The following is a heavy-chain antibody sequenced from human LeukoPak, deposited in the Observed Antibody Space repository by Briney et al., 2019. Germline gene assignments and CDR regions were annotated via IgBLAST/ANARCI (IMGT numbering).Heavy chain of an antibody. CDR1: GGSISSSSYY. Sequence: SETLSFTCTVSGGSISSSSYYWGWIRQPPGKGLEWIGSIYYSGSTYYNPSLKSRVTISVDTSKNQFSLKLSSVTAADTAVYYCARIGRAVAGSGCLDYWGQGTLVTVSS. CDR2: IYYSGST. CDR3: ARIGRAVAGSGCLDY. D-gene: IGHD6-19*01. V-gene: IGHV4-39*07. J-gene: IGHJ4*02.